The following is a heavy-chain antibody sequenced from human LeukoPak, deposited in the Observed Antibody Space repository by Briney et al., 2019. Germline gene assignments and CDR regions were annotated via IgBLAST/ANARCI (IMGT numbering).Heavy chain of an antibody. D-gene: IGHD3-3*01. J-gene: IGHJ4*02. Sequence: SETLSLTCSVSGGSISSGDYYWSWIRQPPGKGLECIGYIHYSGSTYYYPSLRSRVTISVDTSKNQFSLNLSSVTAADTAVYYCARLTYYDFWSGYYTPMPTYFDYWGQGTLVTVSS. CDR2: IHYSGST. CDR3: ARLTYYDFWSGYYTPMPTYFDY. V-gene: IGHV4-30-4*01. CDR1: GGSISSGDYY.